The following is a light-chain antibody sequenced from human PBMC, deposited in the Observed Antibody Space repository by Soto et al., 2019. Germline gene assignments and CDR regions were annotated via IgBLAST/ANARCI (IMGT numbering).Light chain of an antibody. V-gene: IGKV3-20*01. Sequence: EIVLTQSPGTLSLSPGERATLSCRASQSVSSSYLAWYQQKPGQAPRLLIYGASSSATGIPERFSGSGSGTDFTLTISRLEPEDFAVYYCQQYDRSPPSITFGRGTKVEIK. CDR2: GAS. J-gene: IGKJ4*01. CDR1: QSVSSSY. CDR3: QQYDRSPPSIT.